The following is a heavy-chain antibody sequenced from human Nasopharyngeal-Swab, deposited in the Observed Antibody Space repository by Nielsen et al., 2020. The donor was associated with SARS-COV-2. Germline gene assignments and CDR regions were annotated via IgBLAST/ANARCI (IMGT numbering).Heavy chain of an antibody. J-gene: IGHJ4*02. CDR2: ISYDGSNK. D-gene: IGHD3-22*01. V-gene: IGHV3-30-3*01. CDR1: GFNFSRYT. CDR3: ASTPLDSSGYYYAFHY. Sequence: GESLKIYCAASGFNFSRYTMHWVRQAPGKGLEWVAVISYDGSNKYYADSVKGRFTISRDISKNTLYLQMNSLRAEDTAVFYCASTPLDSSGYYYAFHYWGRGTLVTVSS.